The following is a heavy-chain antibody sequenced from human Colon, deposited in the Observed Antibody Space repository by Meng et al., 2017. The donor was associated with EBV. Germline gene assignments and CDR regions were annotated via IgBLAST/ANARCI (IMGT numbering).Heavy chain of an antibody. J-gene: IGHJ4*02. Sequence: GPGPVKPAGTLSLPCSVSGGSLSNRNWWSWVRQPPGKGLEWIGEIYHSGSTNYNPSLKSRVTISVDESKNQFSLRLSSVTAADTAVYYCARVGAYCGGDCYHPRWGQGTLVTVSS. CDR2: IYHSGST. V-gene: IGHV4-4*02. D-gene: IGHD2-21*02. CDR1: GGSLSNRNW. CDR3: ARVGAYCGGDCYHPR.